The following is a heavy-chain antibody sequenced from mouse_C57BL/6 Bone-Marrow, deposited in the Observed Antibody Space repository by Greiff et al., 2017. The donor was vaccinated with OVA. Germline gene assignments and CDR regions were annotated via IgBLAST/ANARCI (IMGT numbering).Heavy chain of an antibody. D-gene: IGHD1-1*01. J-gene: IGHJ3*01. CDR3: AREGVYYGSSSWFAY. V-gene: IGHV1-81*01. CDR2: IYPRSGNT. Sequence: VKLVESGAELARPGASVKLSCKASGYTFTSYGISWVKQRTGQGLEWIGEIYPRSGNTYYNEKFKGKATLTADKSSSTAYMELRSLTSEDSAVYFCAREGVYYGSSSWFAYWGQGTLVTVSA. CDR1: GYTFTSYG.